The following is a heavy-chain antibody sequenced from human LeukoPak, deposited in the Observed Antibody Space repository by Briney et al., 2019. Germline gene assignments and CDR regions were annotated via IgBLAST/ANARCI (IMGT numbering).Heavy chain of an antibody. V-gene: IGHV4-34*01. CDR1: GGSFSGSFSDYY. J-gene: IGHJ4*02. CDR3: ATFRWGVGFEY. CDR2: IHHSVST. D-gene: IGHD3-16*01. Sequence: SETLSLTCAVYGGSFSGSFSDYYWTCIRQTPGKGLEWIGEIHHSVSTNYTPSLKSRVTISVDTSKNQFSLKLNSLTAADTAVYYCATFRWGVGFEYWGQGTLATVSS.